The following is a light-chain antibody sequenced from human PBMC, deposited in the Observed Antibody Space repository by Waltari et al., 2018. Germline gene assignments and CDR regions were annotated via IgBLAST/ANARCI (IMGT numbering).Light chain of an antibody. Sequence: QNVVTQEPSLSVSPGGTVTLTCALSSGSLSTTSYATWYQQTPGQAPRTLVYKANARSSGVPVLFSGSILGNTAALTITGAQADDESDYYCALYMGSGIWVFGGGTRLTVL. V-gene: IGLV8-61*01. CDR3: ALYMGSGIWV. J-gene: IGLJ3*02. CDR2: KAN. CDR1: SGSLSTTSY.